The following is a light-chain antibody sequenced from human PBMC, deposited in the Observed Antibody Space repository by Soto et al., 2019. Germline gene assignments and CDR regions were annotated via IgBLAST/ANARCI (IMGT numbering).Light chain of an antibody. CDR2: EVI. CDR1: SSDIGGYNY. CDR3: ASYSTTSAPYV. V-gene: IGLV2-14*01. J-gene: IGLJ1*01. Sequence: QSALTQPASVSGSPGQSITISCTGTSSDIGGYNYVSWYQQHPGEAPKLMVYEVINRPSGVSHRFSGARSGNTASLTISGLQAEDEAVYYCASYSTTSAPYVFGTGSKGTVL.